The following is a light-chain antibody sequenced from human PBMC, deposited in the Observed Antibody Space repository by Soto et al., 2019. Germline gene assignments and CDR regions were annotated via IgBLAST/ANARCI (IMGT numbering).Light chain of an antibody. CDR2: EVT. J-gene: IGLJ3*02. V-gene: IGLV2-14*01. CDR1: GNDIGAYNY. CDR3: LSYTITSVLV. Sequence: QSALTQPTSVSGSPGQSITISCTGNGNDIGAYNYVSWFQQHPGKAPKLIIFEVTNRPSGVSHRFSGSKSANTASLTISGLQTEDEADYYCLSYTITSVLVFGGGTKVTVL.